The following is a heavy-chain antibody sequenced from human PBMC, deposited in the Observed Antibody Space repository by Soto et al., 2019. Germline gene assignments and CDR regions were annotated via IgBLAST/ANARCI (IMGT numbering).Heavy chain of an antibody. CDR2: ISAYNGNT. CDR3: ARDPQGSSWYHRLVWELSGMDV. Sequence: QVQLVQSGAEVKKPGASVKVSCKASGYTFTSYGISWVRQAPGQGLEWMGWISAYNGNTNYAQKLQGRVTMTTDTSTSTAYMELRSLRSDDTAVYYCARDPQGSSWYHRLVWELSGMDVWGQGTTVTVSS. CDR1: GYTFTSYG. V-gene: IGHV1-18*04. D-gene: IGHD6-13*01. J-gene: IGHJ6*02.